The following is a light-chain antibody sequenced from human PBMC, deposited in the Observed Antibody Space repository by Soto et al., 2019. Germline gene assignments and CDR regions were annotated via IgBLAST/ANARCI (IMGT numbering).Light chain of an antibody. CDR3: QSYDSSLSAYV. V-gene: IGLV1-40*01. CDR2: GNS. J-gene: IGLJ1*01. Sequence: QSVLTQPPSVSGAPGQRVTISCTGSSSNIGAGYDVHWYQQLPGTAPKLLIYGNSNRPSGVPDRFSASKSGTSASLAITGLQAEDEADYYCQSYDSSLSAYVFGTGTKV. CDR1: SSNIGAGYD.